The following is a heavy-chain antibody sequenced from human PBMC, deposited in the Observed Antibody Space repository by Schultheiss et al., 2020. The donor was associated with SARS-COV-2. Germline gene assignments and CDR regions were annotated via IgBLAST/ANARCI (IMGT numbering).Heavy chain of an antibody. CDR1: GGSISSYY. D-gene: IGHD6-6*01. Sequence: SETLSLTCTVSGGSISSYYWSWIRQPPGKGLEWIGEINHSGSTNYNPSLKSRVTISVDRSKNQFSLKLSSVTAADTAAYYCARGSSIDAFGIWGQGTVVTVSS. CDR3: ARGSSIDAFGI. CDR2: INHSGST. J-gene: IGHJ3*02. V-gene: IGHV4-34*01.